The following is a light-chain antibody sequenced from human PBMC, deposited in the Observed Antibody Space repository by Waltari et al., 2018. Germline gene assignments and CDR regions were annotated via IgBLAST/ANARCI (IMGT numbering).Light chain of an antibody. Sequence: QLVLTQSPSASASLGASVRLTCTLTSGHRNYDIAWHQQRPDKGPRFLLKVYSEGSQNRGDGVPERFSGSSAGAERYLTLSGLQSDDEADYYCQSWDTGNWVFGGGTRVTVL. CDR1: SGHRNYD. CDR2: VYSEGSQ. CDR3: QSWDTGNWV. J-gene: IGLJ3*02. V-gene: IGLV4-69*01.